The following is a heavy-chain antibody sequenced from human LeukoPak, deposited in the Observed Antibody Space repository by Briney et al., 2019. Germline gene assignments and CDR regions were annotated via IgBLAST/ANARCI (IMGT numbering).Heavy chain of an antibody. CDR3: ARDHLSSGSSPDYYYYYYMDV. CDR1: GFTFSSYS. CDR2: FSSSSSTI. J-gene: IGHJ6*03. D-gene: IGHD6-19*01. Sequence: GSLRLSCAASGFTFSSYSMNWVRQAPGKGLEWVSYFSSSSSTIYYADSVKGRFTISRDNAKNSLYLQMNSLRAEDTAVYYCARDHLSSGSSPDYYYYYYMDVWGKGTTVTISS. V-gene: IGHV3-48*01.